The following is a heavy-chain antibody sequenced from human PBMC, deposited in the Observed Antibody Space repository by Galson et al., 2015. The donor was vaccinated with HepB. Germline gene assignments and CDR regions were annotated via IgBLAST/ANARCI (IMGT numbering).Heavy chain of an antibody. CDR2: ISYDGSIK. Sequence: SLRLSCAASGFTFSSYAMHWVRQAPGKGLEWVAVISYDGSIKYYADSVKGRFTISRDNSKNTLYLQMNSLRAEDTAVYYCARDGKQLVRGAFDIWGQGTMVTVSS. CDR1: GFTFSSYA. J-gene: IGHJ3*02. D-gene: IGHD6-6*01. CDR3: ARDGKQLVRGAFDI. V-gene: IGHV3-30-3*01.